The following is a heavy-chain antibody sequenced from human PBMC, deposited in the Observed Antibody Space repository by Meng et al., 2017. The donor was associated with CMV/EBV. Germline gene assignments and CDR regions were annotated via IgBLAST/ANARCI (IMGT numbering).Heavy chain of an antibody. CDR3: ARIPGVYDFWSGPQGGWFDP. V-gene: IGHV1-24*01. D-gene: IGHD3-3*01. Sequence: ASVKVSCKVSGYTLTELSMHWVRQAPGKGLEWMGGFDPEDGETIYAQKFQGRVTMTEDTSTDTAYMELSSLRSEDTAVYYCARIPGVYDFWSGPQGGWFDPWGQGTLVTVSS. CDR2: FDPEDGET. CDR1: GYTLTELS. J-gene: IGHJ5*02.